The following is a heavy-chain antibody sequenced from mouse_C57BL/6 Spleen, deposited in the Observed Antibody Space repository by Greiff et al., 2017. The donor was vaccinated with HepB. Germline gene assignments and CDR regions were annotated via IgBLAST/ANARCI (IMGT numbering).Heavy chain of an antibody. V-gene: IGHV5-17*01. Sequence: EVHLVESGGGLVKPGGSLKLSCAASGFTFSDYGMHWVRQAPEKWLEWVAYISSGSSTIYYADTVKGRFTISRDNAKNTLFLQMTSLRSEDTAMYYCARERYDGYYGYWGQGTTLTVSS. CDR3: ARERYDGYYGY. CDR2: ISSGSSTI. CDR1: GFTFSDYG. D-gene: IGHD2-3*01. J-gene: IGHJ2*01.